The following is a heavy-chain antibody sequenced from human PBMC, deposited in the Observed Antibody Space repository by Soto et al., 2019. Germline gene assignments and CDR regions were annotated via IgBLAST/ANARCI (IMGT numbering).Heavy chain of an antibody. J-gene: IGHJ4*02. CDR2: ISYDGSNK. V-gene: IGHV3-30-3*01. CDR1: GFTFSSYA. Sequence: PGGSLRLSCAASGFTFSSYAMHWVRQAPGKGLEWVAVISYDGSNKYYADSVKGRFTISRDNSKNTLYLQMNSLRAEDTAVYYCARERRIGSGWSLYFDYWGQGTLVTVSS. CDR3: ARERRIGSGWSLYFDY. D-gene: IGHD6-19*01.